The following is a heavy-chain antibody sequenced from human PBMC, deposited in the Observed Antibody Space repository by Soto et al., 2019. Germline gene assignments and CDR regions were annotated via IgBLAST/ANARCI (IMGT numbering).Heavy chain of an antibody. V-gene: IGHV1-18*01. D-gene: IGHD3-16*01. CDR2: ISPYTGNT. CDR1: GYIFVNYG. Sequence: QVQLVQSGDEVKKPGASVKVSCKASGYIFVNYGIAWVRQAPGQGLEWMGWISPYTGNTHSASKVQGRLTMTTDTSTRTAYMDLGSLTSDDTAVYYCVMVDNYVTPTPQDVWGQWTTVTVSS. J-gene: IGHJ6*02. CDR3: VMVDNYVTPTPQDV.